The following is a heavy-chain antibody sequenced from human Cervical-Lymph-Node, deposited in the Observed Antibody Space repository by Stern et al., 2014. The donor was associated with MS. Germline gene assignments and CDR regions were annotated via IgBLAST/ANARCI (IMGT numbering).Heavy chain of an antibody. CDR1: GGPIDSYY. Sequence: QVQLQESGPRLVKPSETLSLTCTVSGGPIDSYYWSWIRQPPGRVPEWIGYIYYTGSTTYNPSVESRVTISVDPSKNRFSLNLNSVTTADTAVYYCAILAPRSAKWGQGIQVTVSS. V-gene: IGHV4-59*01. CDR2: IYYTGST. CDR3: AILAPRSAK. J-gene: IGHJ4*02.